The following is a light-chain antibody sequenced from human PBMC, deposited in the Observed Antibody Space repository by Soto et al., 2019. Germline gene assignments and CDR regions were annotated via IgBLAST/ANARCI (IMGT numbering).Light chain of an antibody. CDR1: SSDVGAYNY. Sequence: QSALTQPPSASGSPGQSVTISCTGTSSDVGAYNYVSWYQQHPGKAPKLMIYDVSKRPSGVPYRFSGSKSGTSASLAISDLQAEDEADYYCQSYDSGLIGLIFGTGTKVTVL. J-gene: IGLJ1*01. CDR2: DVS. V-gene: IGLV2-8*01. CDR3: QSYDSGLIGLI.